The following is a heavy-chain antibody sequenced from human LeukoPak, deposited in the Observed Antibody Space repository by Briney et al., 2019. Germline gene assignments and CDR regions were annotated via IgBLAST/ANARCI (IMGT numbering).Heavy chain of an antibody. D-gene: IGHD3-22*01. CDR3: AKDYGNDSSGFNY. Sequence: SVKVSCKASGYTFTDYYMHWVRQAPGQGLEWMGGIIPIFGTANYAQKFQGRVTITADKSTSTAYMELSSLRSEDTAVYYCAKDYGNDSSGFNYWGQGTLVTVSS. J-gene: IGHJ4*02. V-gene: IGHV1-69*06. CDR1: GYTFTDYY. CDR2: IIPIFGTA.